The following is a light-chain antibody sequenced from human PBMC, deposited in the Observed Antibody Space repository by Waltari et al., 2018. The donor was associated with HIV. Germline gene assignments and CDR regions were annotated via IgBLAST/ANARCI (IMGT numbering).Light chain of an antibody. J-gene: IGLJ3*02. Sequence: QSALTQPPSASGSPGQSVTLSCTGTSSDAGGSKYVSWYQQHPGKAPKRMIYEVNKRPSGVPDRFSGSKSANTASLTVSGLQADDEADYYCNSYAGSNNWVFGGGTKLTVL. CDR1: SSDAGGSKY. CDR2: EVN. CDR3: NSYAGSNNWV. V-gene: IGLV2-8*01.